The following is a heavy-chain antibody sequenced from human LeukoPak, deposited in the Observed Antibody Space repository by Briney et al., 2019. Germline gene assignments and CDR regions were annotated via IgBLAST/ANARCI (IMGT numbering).Heavy chain of an antibody. CDR1: GFTFSSYE. CDR2: ISSSGSTI. D-gene: IGHD3-10*01. V-gene: IGHV3-48*03. J-gene: IGHJ4*02. Sequence: GGSPRLSCAASGFTFSSYEMNWVRQAPGKGLEWVSYISSSGSTIYYADSVKGRFTISRGNAKNSLYLQMNSLRAEDTAVYYCARDSAGSGSYVGYFEYWGQGTLVTVSS. CDR3: ARDSAGSGSYVGYFEY.